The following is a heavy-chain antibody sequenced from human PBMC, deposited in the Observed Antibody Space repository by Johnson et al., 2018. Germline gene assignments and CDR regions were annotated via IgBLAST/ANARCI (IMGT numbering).Heavy chain of an antibody. V-gene: IGHV3-33*01. J-gene: IGHJ3*02. D-gene: IGHD4-17*01. CDR2: IWYDESKE. CDR1: GFTFSFFG. Sequence: QVQLVESGGGVVQPGRSLRLSCTASGFTFSFFGMHWVRQAPGKGLEWVAVIWYDESKEYYADSVKGRFGISRDNSRNTVYLQMSSLRAEDTGVYYSARDPDYVDYASASDIWGQGTLVTVSS. CDR3: ARDPDYVDYASASDI.